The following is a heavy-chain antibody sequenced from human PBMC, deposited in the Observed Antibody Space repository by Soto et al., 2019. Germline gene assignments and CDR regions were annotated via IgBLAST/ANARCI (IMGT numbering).Heavy chain of an antibody. V-gene: IGHV3-74*01. CDR2: MSGDGKTI. CDR3: ARTYVPGIAGFDP. CDR1: GFTFSNYF. Sequence: PGGSLILSCAASGFTFSNYFMHWVRQVPGEGLVWVSRMSGDGKTISYADSVKGRFTISRDNAKNTLYLQMNSLRVEDTAVYYCARTYVPGIAGFDPWGQGTLVTVSS. J-gene: IGHJ5*02. D-gene: IGHD1-1*01.